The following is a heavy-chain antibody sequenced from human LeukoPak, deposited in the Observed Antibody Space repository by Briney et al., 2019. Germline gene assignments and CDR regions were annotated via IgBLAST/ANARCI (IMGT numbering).Heavy chain of an antibody. D-gene: IGHD4-17*01. CDR1: GGSISSGGYS. V-gene: IGHV4-30-2*01. CDR2: IYHSGST. CDR3: ARDNGDYYGMDV. Sequence: SETLSLTCAVSGGSISSGGYSWSWIRQPPGKGLEWIGYIYHSGSTYYNPTLKSRVTISEDRSKNQFSLKLSSVTAADTAVYYCARDNGDYYGMDVWGQGTTVTVSS. J-gene: IGHJ6*02.